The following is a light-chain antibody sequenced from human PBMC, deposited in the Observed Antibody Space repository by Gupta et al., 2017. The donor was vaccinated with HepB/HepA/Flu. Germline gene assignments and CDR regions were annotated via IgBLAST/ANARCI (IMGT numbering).Light chain of an antibody. CDR3: LQETIWPRT. Sequence: EMVVTQSPPTLSVFPGGRVTLSCRTSQNVGSNFAWYQQKRGQAPSLLMYGVSRRATNIPARFTGSGSGTEFTLTISSLQSEDFAVYYCLQETIWPRTFGQGTKVEIK. CDR1: QNVGSN. J-gene: IGKJ1*01. CDR2: GVS. V-gene: IGKV3-15*01.